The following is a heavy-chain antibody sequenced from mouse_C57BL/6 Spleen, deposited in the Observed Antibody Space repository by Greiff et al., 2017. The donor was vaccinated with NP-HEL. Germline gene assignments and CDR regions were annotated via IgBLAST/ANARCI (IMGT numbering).Heavy chain of an antibody. J-gene: IGHJ1*03. V-gene: IGHV1-7*01. Sequence: VHLVESGAELAKPGASVKLSCKASGYTFTSYWMHWVKQRPGQGLEWIGYINPSSGYTKYNQKFKDKATLTADKSSSTAYMQLSSLTYEDSAVYYCAIYGSKGYWYFDVWGTGTTVTVSS. CDR3: AIYGSKGYWYFDV. CDR2: INPSSGYT. D-gene: IGHD1-1*01. CDR1: GYTFTSYW.